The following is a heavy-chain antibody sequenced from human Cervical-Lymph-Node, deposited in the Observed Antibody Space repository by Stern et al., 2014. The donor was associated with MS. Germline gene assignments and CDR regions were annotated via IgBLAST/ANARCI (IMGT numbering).Heavy chain of an antibody. D-gene: IGHD6-13*01. CDR3: ARGMVPRIAASDTFKTSYYYGLDV. Sequence: VQLEESGGGVVHPGRSLRLSCAASGFELRSSAMHWVRQAPGKGLEWVAVISYDGTDKYYADSVKGRFPISRDNSKNTLYLHVDSLRGDDTAVYYCARGMVPRIAASDTFKTSYYYGLDVWGLGTTVTVSS. CDR1: GFELRSSA. V-gene: IGHV3-30*04. J-gene: IGHJ6*02. CDR2: ISYDGTDK.